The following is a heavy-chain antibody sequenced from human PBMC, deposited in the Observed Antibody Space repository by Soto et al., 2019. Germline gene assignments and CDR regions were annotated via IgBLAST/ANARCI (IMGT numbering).Heavy chain of an antibody. CDR3: ARGGTYGMDV. D-gene: IGHD6-25*01. Sequence: GSLRLSCAASGFTFSNYGMHWVRRAPGKGLEWVAVILYGGTKEYYSDSVKGRFTISRDNSKDRLYLQMSSLRREDTGVYFCARGGTYGMDVWGQGTTVTVSS. V-gene: IGHV3-30*03. CDR2: ILYGGTKE. J-gene: IGHJ6*02. CDR1: GFTFSNYG.